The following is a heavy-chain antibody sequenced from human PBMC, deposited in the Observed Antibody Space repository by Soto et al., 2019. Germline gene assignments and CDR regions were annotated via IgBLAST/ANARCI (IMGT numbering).Heavy chain of an antibody. J-gene: IGHJ4*02. CDR3: ERDSQKLVY. D-gene: IGHD1-1*01. Sequence: PETLSPTCALSAGFFSGYYWAWIRQLPGNGLGWIGETNKSVTTTYNPCPRRRVTISIDKSKSQLSLNVTAVTPAATAVYYGERDSQKLVYWGQGTLVTVSS. CDR1: AGFFSGYY. V-gene: IGHV4-34*01. CDR2: TNKSVTT.